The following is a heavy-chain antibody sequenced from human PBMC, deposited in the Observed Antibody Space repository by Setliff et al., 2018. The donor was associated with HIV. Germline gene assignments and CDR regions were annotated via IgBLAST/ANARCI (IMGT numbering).Heavy chain of an antibody. CDR1: GFTLSSFW. Sequence: GGSLRLSCAASGFTLSSFWMSWVRQAPGKGLGWVANIKQDGSEKYYVDSVKGRFTISRDNAKNSLYLQMNSLRAEDTAVYYCVRDGGSTSWNFLYYYGMDVWGQGTTVTVSS. V-gene: IGHV3-7*01. D-gene: IGHD2-2*01. CDR2: IKQDGSEK. CDR3: VRDGGSTSWNFLYYYGMDV. J-gene: IGHJ6*02.